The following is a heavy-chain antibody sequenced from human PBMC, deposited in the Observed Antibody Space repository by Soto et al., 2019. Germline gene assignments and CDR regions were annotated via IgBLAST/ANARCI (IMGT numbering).Heavy chain of an antibody. CDR2: MDYTGST. J-gene: IGHJ4*02. CDR3: ARGVGGTNFDY. CDR1: GGSISSYY. D-gene: IGHD1-26*01. Sequence: QVQLQESGPGLVKPSETLSLTCTVSGGSISSYYWSWIRQPPGKGLEWIGYMDYTGSTNHNPSLPRXXPXSXXASKNQFSLRLSSVTAADTAVYYCARGVGGTNFDYWGQGNLVTVSS. V-gene: IGHV4-59*01.